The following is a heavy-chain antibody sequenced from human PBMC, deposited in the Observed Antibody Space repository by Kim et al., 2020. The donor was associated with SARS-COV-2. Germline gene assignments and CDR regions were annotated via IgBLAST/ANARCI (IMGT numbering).Heavy chain of an antibody. CDR2: ISSSSNTI. CDR3: AGTMVRGVYWYFDL. J-gene: IGHJ2*01. V-gene: IGHV3-48*04. CDR1: GFTFSSFG. Sequence: GGSLRLSCAASGFTFSSFGMNWVRQAPGNGLEWVSYISSSSNTIYYADSVKGRFTISRDNAKNSLFLQMNSLRAEDTAVYYCAGTMVRGVYWYFDLWGRGTLVTVSS. D-gene: IGHD3-10*01.